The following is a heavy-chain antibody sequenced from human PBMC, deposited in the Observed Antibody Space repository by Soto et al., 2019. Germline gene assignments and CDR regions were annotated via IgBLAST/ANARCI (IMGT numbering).Heavy chain of an antibody. D-gene: IGHD5-12*01. Sequence: QVQLVESGGGVVQPGRSLRLSCAASGFTFSSYGMHWVRQAPGKGLEWVAVIWYDGSNKYYADSVKGRFTISRDNYKNTLYLQMNSLRAEDTAVYYCARDGADIVDTRGGQDDAFDIWGQGTMVTVSS. J-gene: IGHJ3*02. CDR2: IWYDGSNK. V-gene: IGHV3-33*01. CDR3: ARDGADIVDTRGGQDDAFDI. CDR1: GFTFSSYG.